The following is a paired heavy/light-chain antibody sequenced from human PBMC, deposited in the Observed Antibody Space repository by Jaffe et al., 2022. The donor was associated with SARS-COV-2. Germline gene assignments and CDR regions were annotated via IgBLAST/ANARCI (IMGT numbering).Light chain of an antibody. CDR1: ALSKEY. V-gene: IGLV3-10*01. CDR3: YSTDSSGNHRV. Sequence: SYELTQPPSVSVSPGQTARITCSGDALSKEYLYWYQQKSGQAPVLVIYEDNKRPSGVPERFSGSNSGTMATLTINGTQVEDEADYYCYSTDSSGNHRVFGGGTKLTVL. CDR2: EDN. J-gene: IGLJ3*02.
Heavy chain of an antibody. CDR3: VKDKSATGYRGGFYYTYYMDV. CDR2: ISGSGENT. CDR1: GFSFSSYA. J-gene: IGHJ6*03. D-gene: IGHD5-12*01. Sequence: EVQVVQSGGGLVQPGGSLRLSCAASGFSFSSYAMSWVRQAPGKGLEWVSGISGSGENTHYADSVKGRFTISRDNSKKTVSLQMNSLRAEDTALYYCVKDKSATGYRGGFYYTYYMDVWGKGTTVTVS. V-gene: IGHV3-23*04.